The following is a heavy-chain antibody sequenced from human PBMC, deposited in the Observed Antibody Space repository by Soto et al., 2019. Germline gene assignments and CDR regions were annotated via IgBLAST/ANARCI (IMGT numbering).Heavy chain of an antibody. CDR3: ASDQVGTAMVIEL. J-gene: IGHJ4*02. Sequence: EVQLVESGGGLVKPGGSLRLSCAASGFTFSSYSMNWVRQAPGKGLEWVSSISSSSSYIYYADSVKGRFTISRDNAKNSLYLQMNSLRAEDTAVYYCASDQVGTAMVIELWGQGTLVTVSS. V-gene: IGHV3-21*01. CDR2: ISSSSSYI. CDR1: GFTFSSYS. D-gene: IGHD5-18*01.